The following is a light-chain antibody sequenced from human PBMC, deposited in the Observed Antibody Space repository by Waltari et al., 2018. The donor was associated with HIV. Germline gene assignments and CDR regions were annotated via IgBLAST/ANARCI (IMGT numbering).Light chain of an antibody. CDR2: SDD. CDR1: SSNIGNNA. Sequence: QSVLTQPPSVSEAPRQRVTIPCSGSSSNIGNNAVNWYQQLPGKAPKLLIYSDDLLPSGVSDRFSGSKSGTSASLAISGLQSEDEADYYCAAAWDDSLNGPVFGGGTKLTVL. V-gene: IGLV1-36*01. J-gene: IGLJ2*01. CDR3: AAAWDDSLNGPV.